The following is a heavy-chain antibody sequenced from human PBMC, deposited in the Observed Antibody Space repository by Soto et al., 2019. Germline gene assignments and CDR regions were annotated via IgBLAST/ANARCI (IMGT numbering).Heavy chain of an antibody. CDR1: GGSISSSSYY. J-gene: IGHJ4*02. D-gene: IGHD3-10*01. V-gene: IGHV4-39*01. Sequence: SEPLSLTCTVSGGSISSSSYYWGWIRQPPGKGLEWIGSIYYSGSTYYNPSLKSRVTISVDTSKNQFSLKLSSVTAADTAVYYCARHRERITMVRGAHFDYWGQGTLVTVSS. CDR3: ARHRERITMVRGAHFDY. CDR2: IYYSGST.